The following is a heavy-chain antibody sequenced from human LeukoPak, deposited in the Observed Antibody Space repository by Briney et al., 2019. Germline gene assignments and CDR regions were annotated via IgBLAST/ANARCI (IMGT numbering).Heavy chain of an antibody. CDR1: GFTFSSYW. Sequence: GGSLRLSCAASGFTFSSYWMSWVRQAPGKGLEWVANIKQDGSEKYYVDSVKGRFTISRDNAKNSLYLQMNSLRAEDTAVYYCATPLDGYNYPLLYWGQGTLVTVSS. D-gene: IGHD5-12*01. CDR2: IKQDGSEK. J-gene: IGHJ4*02. CDR3: ATPLDGYNYPLLY. V-gene: IGHV3-7*01.